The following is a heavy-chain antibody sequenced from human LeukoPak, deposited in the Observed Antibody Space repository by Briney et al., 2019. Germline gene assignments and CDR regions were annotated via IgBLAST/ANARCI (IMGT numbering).Heavy chain of an antibody. Sequence: GGSLRLSCAASGFTFSSYAMSWVRQAPGKGLEWVSAISGSGGSTYYADSVKGRFSISRDNSKNTLYLQMNSLRAEDTAVYYCAKDSGDFRYYFDYWGQGTLVTVSS. V-gene: IGHV3-23*01. J-gene: IGHJ4*02. CDR2: ISGSGGST. D-gene: IGHD2/OR15-2a*01. CDR1: GFTFSSYA. CDR3: AKDSGDFRYYFDY.